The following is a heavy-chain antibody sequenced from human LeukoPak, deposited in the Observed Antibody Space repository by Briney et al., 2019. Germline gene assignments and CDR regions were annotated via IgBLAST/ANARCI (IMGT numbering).Heavy chain of an antibody. Sequence: SETLSLTCTVSGGSISSSYWSWIRQPPGEGLEWIGYIYTTGSTNYNPSLESRVTISVDTSKNQVSLKVSSVTAADTAVYYCARAPTKIYYSMDVWGKGTTVTVSS. D-gene: IGHD5-24*01. CDR1: GGSISSSY. V-gene: IGHV4-4*09. CDR2: IYTTGST. CDR3: ARAPTKIYYSMDV. J-gene: IGHJ6*03.